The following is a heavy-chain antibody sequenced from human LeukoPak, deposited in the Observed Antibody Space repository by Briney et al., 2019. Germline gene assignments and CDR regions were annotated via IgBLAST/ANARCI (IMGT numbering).Heavy chain of an antibody. Sequence: GGSLRLSCAASGFTFSSYSMNWVRQAPGKGLEWVSYISSSSSTIYYADSVKGRFTISRDNAKNSLYLQMNSLRAEDTAVYYCARDPLFTYSSSAYFDYWGQGTLVTVSS. D-gene: IGHD6-6*01. CDR3: ARDPLFTYSSSAYFDY. CDR2: ISSSSSTI. V-gene: IGHV3-48*01. J-gene: IGHJ4*02. CDR1: GFTFSSYS.